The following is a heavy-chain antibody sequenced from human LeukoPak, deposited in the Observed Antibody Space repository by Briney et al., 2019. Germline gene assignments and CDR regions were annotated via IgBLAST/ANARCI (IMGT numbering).Heavy chain of an antibody. J-gene: IGHJ4*02. Sequence: ASVKVSYKASGYTFTSYGISWVRQAPGQGLEWMGWISAYNGNTNYAQKLQGRVTMTTDTSTSTAYMELRSLRSDDTAVYYCARECSGNGVCYYFDYWGQGTLVTVSS. V-gene: IGHV1-18*01. CDR2: ISAYNGNT. CDR3: ARECSGNGVCYYFDY. CDR1: GYTFTSYG. D-gene: IGHD2-8*01.